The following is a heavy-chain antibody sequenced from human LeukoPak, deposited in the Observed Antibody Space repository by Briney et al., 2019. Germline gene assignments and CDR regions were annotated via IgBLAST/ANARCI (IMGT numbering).Heavy chain of an antibody. Sequence: GGSLRLSCAASGFTFSSYAMSWVRQAPGKGLEWVSDISGSGGSTYYADSVKGRFTISRDNSKNTLYLQMNSLRAEDTAVYYCAKDQYRDIVLVPAAKGYWGQGTLVTVSS. J-gene: IGHJ4*02. D-gene: IGHD2-2*01. V-gene: IGHV3-23*01. CDR2: ISGSGGST. CDR3: AKDQYRDIVLVPAAKGY. CDR1: GFTFSSYA.